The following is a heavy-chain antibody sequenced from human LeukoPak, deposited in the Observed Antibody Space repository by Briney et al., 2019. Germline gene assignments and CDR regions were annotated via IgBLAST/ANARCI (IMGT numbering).Heavy chain of an antibody. V-gene: IGHV4-4*07. D-gene: IGHD3-16*02. CDR2: IYSSGGT. Sequence: SETLSLTCTVSGDSLTTYSWSWIRQPAGKGLEWIGRIYSSGGTSYNPSFESRVTMSVDTSKHQFSLTLRTVTAADTAVYHCARSGSYDKLRGTYLHHPFNYWGQGTLVTVSS. CDR3: ARSGSYDKLRGTYLHHPFNY. CDR1: GDSLTTYS. J-gene: IGHJ4*02.